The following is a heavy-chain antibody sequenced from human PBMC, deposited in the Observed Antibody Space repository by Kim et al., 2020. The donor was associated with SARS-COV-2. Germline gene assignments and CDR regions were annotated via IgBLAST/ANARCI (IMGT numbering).Heavy chain of an antibody. CDR2: IIPIFGIA. D-gene: IGHD3-3*01. Sequence: SVKVSCKASGGTFSSYAISWVRQAPGQGLEWMGRIIPIFGIANYAQKFQGRVTITADKSTSTAYMELSSLRSEETAVYYCARGHYDFWSVERYYFDYWGQGTLVTVSS. J-gene: IGHJ4*02. CDR3: ARGHYDFWSVERYYFDY. CDR1: GGTFSSYA. V-gene: IGHV1-69*04.